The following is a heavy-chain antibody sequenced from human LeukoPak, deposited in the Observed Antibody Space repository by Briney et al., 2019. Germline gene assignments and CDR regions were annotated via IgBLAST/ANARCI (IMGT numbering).Heavy chain of an antibody. CDR2: ISYDGSNK. CDR3: AKDGRRDGYNCPDY. V-gene: IGHV3-30*18. Sequence: GGSLRLSCAASGFTFSSYGMHWVRLAPGKGLEWVAVISYDGSNKYYADSVKGRFTISRDNSKNTLYLQMNSLRAEDTAVYYCAKDGRRDGYNCPDYWGQGTLVTVSS. CDR1: GFTFSSYG. D-gene: IGHD5-24*01. J-gene: IGHJ4*02.